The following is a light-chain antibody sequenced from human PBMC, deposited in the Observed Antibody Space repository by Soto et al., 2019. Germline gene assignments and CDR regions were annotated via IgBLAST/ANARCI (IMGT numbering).Light chain of an antibody. CDR2: DTS. J-gene: IGKJ4*01. CDR1: QSVSVY. Sequence: EVVLTQSPATLSLSPGERATLSCRASQSVSVYLAWYQQKPGQAPRLLIYDTSNRATGIPARFSGSGSGADFTLTISSLEPEDFAVYYWLQRASGITFGGGIKVEIK. CDR3: LQRASGIT. V-gene: IGKV3-11*01.